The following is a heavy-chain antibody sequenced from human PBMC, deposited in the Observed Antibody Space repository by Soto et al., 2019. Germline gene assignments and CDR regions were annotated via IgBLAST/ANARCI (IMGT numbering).Heavy chain of an antibody. J-gene: IGHJ4*02. V-gene: IGHV1-8*01. Sequence: LLNRYWKTAGYAFSDYHSGLGRQDTGQGLEWLGWMNPSSGYTGYAQKFQGRVTMTGDTSISTAYMELSSLTSADTAVYYCARFVRHQLPTIDYWGQGALV. CDR2: MNPSSGYT. D-gene: IGHD1-26*01. CDR1: GYAFSDYH. CDR3: ARFVRHQLPTIDY.